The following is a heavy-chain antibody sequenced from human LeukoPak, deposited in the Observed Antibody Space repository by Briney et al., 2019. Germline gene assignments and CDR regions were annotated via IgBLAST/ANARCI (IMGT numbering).Heavy chain of an antibody. CDR2: ITGSSAST. CDR3: AKLDYYDTH. J-gene: IGHJ4*02. Sequence: PGGSLRLSCAASGFTFSSSDMSWVCQAPGKGLEWVSSITGSSASTYYADSVKGRFTISRDNSKNTLYLQMNSLRAEDTAVYFCAKLDYYDTHWGQGTLVTVSS. D-gene: IGHD3-22*01. CDR1: GFTFSSSD. V-gene: IGHV3-23*01.